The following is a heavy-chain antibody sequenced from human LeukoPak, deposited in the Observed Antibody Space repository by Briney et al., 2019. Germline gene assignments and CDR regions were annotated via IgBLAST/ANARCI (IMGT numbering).Heavy chain of an antibody. D-gene: IGHD2-2*01. CDR2: TNHSGST. J-gene: IGHJ4*02. V-gene: IGHV4-38-2*01. CDR1: GYSISSGYY. CDR3: ARGGALEPRAVVVENIYYFDY. Sequence: SETLSLTCAVSGYSISSGYYWGWIRQPPGKGLEWIGETNHSGSTNYNPSLKSRVTISVDTSKNQFSLKLSSVTAADTAVYYCARGGALEPRAVVVENIYYFDYWGQGTLVTVSS.